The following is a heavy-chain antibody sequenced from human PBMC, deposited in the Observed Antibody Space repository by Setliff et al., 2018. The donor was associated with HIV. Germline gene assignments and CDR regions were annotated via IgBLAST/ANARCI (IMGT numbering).Heavy chain of an antibody. Sequence: PSETLSLTCTVSGGSISSSSHYWGWIRQPPGKGMEWIGSMSYSGNTYNNPSLKSRVTISVETSKNPFSLKLSSLPAADQGVSFCSCGAAAGTDYYYYYYMDVWGKGTTVTVSS. CDR1: GGSISSSSHY. J-gene: IGHJ6*03. V-gene: IGHV4-39*01. D-gene: IGHD6-13*01. CDR2: MSYSGNT. CDR3: SCGAAAGTDYYYYYYMDV.